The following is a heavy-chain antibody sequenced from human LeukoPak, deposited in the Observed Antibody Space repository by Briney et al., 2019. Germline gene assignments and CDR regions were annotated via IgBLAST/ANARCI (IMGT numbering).Heavy chain of an antibody. Sequence: GGSLRLSCAPSGFGCSSNWMHWGRQAPGKGRGWVSRSNSDGSVRNYADSVEGRVIISRDNAKNTLYLQMNNRGVEDTAVYFCARDPSVNNAIGYNWFDHWGQGALVTVSS. CDR1: GFGCSSNW. J-gene: IGHJ5*02. CDR3: ARDPSVNNAIGYNWFDH. D-gene: IGHD2/OR15-2a*01. CDR2: SNSDGSVR. V-gene: IGHV3-74*01.